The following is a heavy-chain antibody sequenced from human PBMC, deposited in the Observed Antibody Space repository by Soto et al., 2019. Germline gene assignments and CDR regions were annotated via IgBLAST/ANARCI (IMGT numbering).Heavy chain of an antibody. J-gene: IGHJ3*02. CDR2: IYPGDSDT. CDR1: GYSFTSYW. V-gene: IGHV5-51*01. D-gene: IGHD7-27*01. CDR3: ARSPKLTGDAFDI. Sequence: GESLKISCKGSGYSFTSYWIGWVRQMPGKGLEWMGIIYPGDSDTRYSPSFQGQVTISADKSISTAYLQWSSLKASDTAMYYCARSPKLTGDAFDIWGQGTMVTVSS.